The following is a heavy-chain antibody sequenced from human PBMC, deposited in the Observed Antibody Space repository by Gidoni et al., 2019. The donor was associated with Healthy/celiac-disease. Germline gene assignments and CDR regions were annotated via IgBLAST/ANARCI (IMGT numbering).Heavy chain of an antibody. J-gene: IGHJ4*02. CDR1: GGSISSSRYY. D-gene: IGHD3-22*01. CDR2: IYYSGST. V-gene: IGHV4-39*01. CDR3: ARHLLLYDTLDGRFDY. Sequence: QLQLQESGPGLVKPSETLSLTCTVSGGSISSSRYYWGWIRQPPGKGLEWIGSIYYSGSTYYNPSLKSRVTISVDTSKNQFSLKLSSVTAADTAVYYCARHLLLYDTLDGRFDYWGQGTLVTVSS.